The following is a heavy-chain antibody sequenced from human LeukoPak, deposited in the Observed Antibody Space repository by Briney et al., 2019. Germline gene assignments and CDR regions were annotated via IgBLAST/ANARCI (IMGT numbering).Heavy chain of an antibody. D-gene: IGHD1-26*01. CDR1: GFTFSSNY. J-gene: IGHJ4*02. V-gene: IGHV3-53*01. Sequence: QSGGSLRLSCAASGFTFSSNYMSWVRQAPGKGLEWVSVIYSGGTTYYADSVKGRFTLSRDNSKNTLYLQMNSLRAEDTAVYYCARWGSGSYHFFDYWGQGTLVTVSS. CDR3: ARWGSGSYHFFDY. CDR2: IYSGGTT.